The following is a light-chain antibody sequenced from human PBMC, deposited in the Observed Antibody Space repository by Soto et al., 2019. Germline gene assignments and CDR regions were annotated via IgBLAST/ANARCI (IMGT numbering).Light chain of an antibody. CDR1: QSLSSNF. CDR2: DSS. Sequence: EIVLTQSPATLSLSPGGRATLSCRASQSLSSNFLAWYQQKPGQPPRLLIYDSSTRATGFPDRFSGSGSGTDFTLTISRLEPEDFAVYYCQQYGGSPRTFGQGTKVDIK. CDR3: QQYGGSPRT. V-gene: IGKV3-20*01. J-gene: IGKJ1*01.